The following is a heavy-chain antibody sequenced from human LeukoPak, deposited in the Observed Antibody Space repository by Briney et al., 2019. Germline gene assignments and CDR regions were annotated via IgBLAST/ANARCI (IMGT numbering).Heavy chain of an antibody. D-gene: IGHD5-24*01. CDR3: ARGVHRDGYNFRGALFDY. CDR2: IKQDGSEK. CDR1: GFTFSSYW. V-gene: IGHV3-7*01. J-gene: IGHJ4*02. Sequence: GGSLRLSCAASGFTFSSYWMSWVRQAPGKGLEWVANIKQDGSEKYYVDSVKGRFTISRDNAKNSLYLQMNSLRAEDTAGYYCARGVHRDGYNFRGALFDYWGQGTLVTVSS.